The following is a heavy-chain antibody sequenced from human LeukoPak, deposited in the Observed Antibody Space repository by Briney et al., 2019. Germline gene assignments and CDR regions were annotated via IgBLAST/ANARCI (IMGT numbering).Heavy chain of an antibody. Sequence: GGSLRLSCAASGFTFSDSWMTWVRQAPGKGLEWVANIDQDGSEEYYVDSVKGRFTISRDNAKNSVYLQMNSLRAEDTAVYYCATITMVRGVGYWGQGTLVTVPS. CDR2: IDQDGSEE. J-gene: IGHJ4*02. CDR3: ATITMVRGVGY. V-gene: IGHV3-7*01. CDR1: GFTFSDSW. D-gene: IGHD3-10*01.